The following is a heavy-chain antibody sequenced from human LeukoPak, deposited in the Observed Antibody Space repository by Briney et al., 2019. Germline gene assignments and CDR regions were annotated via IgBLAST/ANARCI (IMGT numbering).Heavy chain of an antibody. CDR3: ARLGASDY. CDR2: INFNKGGT. Sequence: ASVKVSCKASGYTSTNHYLHWMRQAPGQGLEWMGWINFNKGGTESAQRFQGRVTMTRDTSISTAYMELSSLRSDDTAVYYCARLGASDYGGQGTLVSVSS. CDR1: GYTSTNHY. J-gene: IGHJ4*02. V-gene: IGHV1-2*02. D-gene: IGHD2-2*01.